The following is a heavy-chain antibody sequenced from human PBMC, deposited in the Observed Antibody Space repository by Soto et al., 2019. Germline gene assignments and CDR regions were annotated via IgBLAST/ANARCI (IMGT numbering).Heavy chain of an antibody. CDR1: GYSFTGYY. CDR3: ARGDYGTGGYPFPYFDY. D-gene: IGHD2-8*02. J-gene: IGHJ4*02. V-gene: IGHV1-2*02. Sequence: HEHLVQSGAEVKRPGASLKVSCKASGYSFTGYYIHWVRQAPGQGLEWMGWITPDSGATNYAQNFQGRVTLTSDTSISTASMDLTSLTSDDTAVYYCARGDYGTGGYPFPYFDYWGQGTLVIVSS. CDR2: ITPDSGAT.